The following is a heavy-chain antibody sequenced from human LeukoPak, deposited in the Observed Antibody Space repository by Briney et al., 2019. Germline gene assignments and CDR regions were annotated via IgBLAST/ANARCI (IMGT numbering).Heavy chain of an antibody. J-gene: IGHJ3*02. CDR3: ARDREECRTTSQGCFDI. V-gene: IGHV3-21*01. D-gene: IGHD2-2*01. CDR2: ISSSSRYI. CDR1: GFTFSSYA. Sequence: PGGSLRLSCAASGFTFSSYAMSWVRQAPGKGLEWISSISSSSRYIYYSDSLKGRFTISRDNAKNSLYLQMNSLRAEDTAVYYCARDREECRTTSQGCFDIWGQGTRVTVSS.